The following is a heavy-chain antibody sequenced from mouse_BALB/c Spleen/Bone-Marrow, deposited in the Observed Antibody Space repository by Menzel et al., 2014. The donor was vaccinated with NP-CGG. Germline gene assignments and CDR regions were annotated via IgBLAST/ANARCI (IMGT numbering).Heavy chain of an antibody. CDR1: GFSLTSYG. V-gene: IGHV2-9*02. CDR2: IWAGGST. J-gene: IGHJ3*01. CDR3: ARDNGNFFAY. D-gene: IGHD2-1*01. Sequence: VMLVESGPGLAAPSQSLSITCTVSGFSLTSYGVHWVRQPPGKGMEWLGVIWAGGSTNYNSALMSRMSISKDNSKSQVFLKMNSLQTDDTAMYYCARDNGNFFAYWGQGTLVTASA.